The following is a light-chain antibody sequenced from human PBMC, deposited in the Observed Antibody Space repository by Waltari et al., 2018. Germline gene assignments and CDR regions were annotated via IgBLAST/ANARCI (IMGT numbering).Light chain of an antibody. V-gene: IGLV2-23*01. Sequence: QSALTQPASVSGSPGQSITISCTGTSSDVGNYNLVSWYQQYPGKAPKVIIYADNRRPSGVSDRFSGSKSGNTASLTISGVQAEDEADYYCCSYAGSYTWVFGGGTKLTVL. CDR1: SSDVGNYNL. CDR2: ADN. CDR3: CSYAGSYTWV. J-gene: IGLJ3*02.